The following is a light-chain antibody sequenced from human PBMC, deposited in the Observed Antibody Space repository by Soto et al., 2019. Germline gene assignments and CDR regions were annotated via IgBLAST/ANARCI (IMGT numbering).Light chain of an antibody. CDR3: QQRSNWPRFT. V-gene: IGKV3-11*01. J-gene: IGKJ2*01. Sequence: EIVLTQSPATLSLSPGERATVSCRASQSVSNYLAWYQQRPGQAPRLLIYDASNRATGIPARFSGSGSGTDFTLTLSSLEPEDFAVYYCQQRSNWPRFTFGQGTKLDIK. CDR1: QSVSNY. CDR2: DAS.